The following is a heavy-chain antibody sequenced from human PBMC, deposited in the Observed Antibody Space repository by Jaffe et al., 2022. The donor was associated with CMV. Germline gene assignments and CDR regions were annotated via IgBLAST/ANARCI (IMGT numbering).Heavy chain of an antibody. J-gene: IGHJ4*02. V-gene: IGHV3-21*01. CDR2: ISSSSSYI. D-gene: IGHD4-17*01. CDR1: GFTFSSYS. Sequence: EVQLVESGGGLVKPGGSLRLSCAASGFTFSSYSMNWVRQAPGKGLEWVSSISSSSSYIYYADSVKGRFTISRDNAKNSLYLQMNSLRAEDTAVYYCARDALGAVTIHVNFDYWGQGTLVTVSS. CDR3: ARDALGAVTIHVNFDY.